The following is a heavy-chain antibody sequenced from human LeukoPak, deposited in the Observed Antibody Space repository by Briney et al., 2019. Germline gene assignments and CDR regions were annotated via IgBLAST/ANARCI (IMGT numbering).Heavy chain of an antibody. CDR3: AKDFPSYYDSSGYYQEYFQH. CDR2: FSGSGGST. CDR1: GFAFSSYA. D-gene: IGHD3-22*01. J-gene: IGHJ1*01. Sequence: GGSLRLSCAASGFAFSSYAMSWVRQAPGKVLEWVSAFSGSGGSTYYADSVKGRFTIPRDSSKNTLYLQMNSLRAEDTAVYYCAKDFPSYYDSSGYYQEYFQHWGQGTLVTVSS. V-gene: IGHV3-23*01.